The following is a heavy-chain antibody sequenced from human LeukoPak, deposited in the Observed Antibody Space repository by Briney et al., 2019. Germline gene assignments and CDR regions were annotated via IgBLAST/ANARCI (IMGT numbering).Heavy chain of an antibody. J-gene: IGHJ4*02. CDR2: INPNSDDT. D-gene: IGHD3-9*01. CDR1: GYTFTGYY. V-gene: IGHV1-2*02. Sequence: ASVKVSCKASGYTFTGYYMHWVRQAPGQGLEWMGWINPNSDDTSFAQRFQGRVTMTRDTSISTAYMELSRLRSDDTAVYYCARANVLTGYYILDHWGQGTLVTVSS. CDR3: ARANVLTGYYILDH.